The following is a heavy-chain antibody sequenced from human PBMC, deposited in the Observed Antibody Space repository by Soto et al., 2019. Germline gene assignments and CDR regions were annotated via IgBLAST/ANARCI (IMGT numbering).Heavy chain of an antibody. CDR3: AKWGSTWELGIDY. Sequence: SETLSLTCTVSGGSISSYYWSWIRQPPGKGLEWIGYIYYSGSTNYNPSLKSRVTISVDTSKNQFSLKLSSVTAADTALYYCAKWGSTWELGIDYWGHGTLVTVSS. V-gene: IGHV4-59*08. D-gene: IGHD6-13*01. J-gene: IGHJ4*01. CDR1: GGSISSYY. CDR2: IYYSGST.